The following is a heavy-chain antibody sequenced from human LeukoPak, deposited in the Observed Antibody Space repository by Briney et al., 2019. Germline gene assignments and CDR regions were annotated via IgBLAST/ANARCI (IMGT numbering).Heavy chain of an antibody. CDR3: ARAPLGYCSSTSCYGDAFDI. V-gene: IGHV1-69*01. CDR2: IIPIFGTA. D-gene: IGHD2-2*01. J-gene: IGHJ3*02. CDR1: GGSFSSYA. Sequence: SVKVSCKASGGSFSSYAISWVRQAPGQGLEWMGGIIPIFGTANYAQKFQGRVTITADESTSTAYMELSSLRSEDTAVYYCARAPLGYCSSTSCYGDAFDIWGQGTMVTVSS.